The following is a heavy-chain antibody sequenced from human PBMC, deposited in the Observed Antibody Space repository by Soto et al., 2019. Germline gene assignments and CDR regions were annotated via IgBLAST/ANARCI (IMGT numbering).Heavy chain of an antibody. Sequence: PSETLSLTGTVSGGSISSSSYYWGWIRQPPGKGLEWIGSIYYSGSTYYNPSLKSRVTISVDTSKNQFSLKLSSVTAADTAVYYCARLSRSGYIGMDVWGQGTTVTVS. D-gene: IGHD3-3*01. CDR1: GGSISSSSYY. CDR3: ARLSRSGYIGMDV. J-gene: IGHJ6*02. V-gene: IGHV4-39*01. CDR2: IYYSGST.